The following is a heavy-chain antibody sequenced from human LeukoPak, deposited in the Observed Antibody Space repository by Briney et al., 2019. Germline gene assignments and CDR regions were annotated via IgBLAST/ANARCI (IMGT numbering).Heavy chain of an antibody. Sequence: SETLSLTCAVYGGSFSGYYWSWIRQPPGKGLEWIGYIYYSGSTNYNPSLKSRVTISVDTSKNQFSLKLSSVTAADTAVYYCARVRGSSGWYSAFDIWGQGTMVTVSS. CDR2: IYYSGST. CDR1: GGSFSGYY. J-gene: IGHJ3*02. D-gene: IGHD6-19*01. V-gene: IGHV4-59*01. CDR3: ARVRGSSGWYSAFDI.